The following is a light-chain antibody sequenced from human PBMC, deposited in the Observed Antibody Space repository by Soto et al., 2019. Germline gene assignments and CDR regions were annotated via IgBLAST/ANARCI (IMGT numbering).Light chain of an antibody. CDR3: SSFTSTSTYV. V-gene: IGLV2-14*01. J-gene: IGLJ1*01. Sequence: QSALTQPASVSGSPGQSITISCTGTSNDVGAYDYVSWYQQHPGKAPKVMIYEVSNRPSGVSNRFSGSKFGNTASLTISGLQAEDEADYYCSSFTSTSTYVFGTGTKLTVL. CDR1: SNDVGAYDY. CDR2: EVS.